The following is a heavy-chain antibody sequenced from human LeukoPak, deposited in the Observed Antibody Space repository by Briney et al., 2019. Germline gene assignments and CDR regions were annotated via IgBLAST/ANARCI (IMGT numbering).Heavy chain of an antibody. Sequence: SETLSLTCTVSGYSISSGYYWGWIRQPPGKGLEWIGSIYHSGSTYYNPPLKSRVTISVDTSKNQFSLKLSSVTAADTAVYYCARGLRVTTNYFDYWGQGTLVTVSS. V-gene: IGHV4-38-2*02. CDR3: ARGLRVTTNYFDY. CDR2: IYHSGST. D-gene: IGHD4-17*01. CDR1: GYSISSGYY. J-gene: IGHJ4*02.